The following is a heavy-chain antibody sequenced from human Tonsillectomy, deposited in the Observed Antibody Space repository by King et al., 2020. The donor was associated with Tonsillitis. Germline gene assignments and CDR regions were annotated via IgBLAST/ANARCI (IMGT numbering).Heavy chain of an antibody. CDR2: ISGKTYDGTT. CDR3: QRDSAHGDPSGA. V-gene: IGHV3-49*04. D-gene: IGHD4-17*01. Sequence: VQLVESGGGSVQPGRSLTLSCTASGFSFGAYVMSWVRQAPGKGLEWVGLISGKTYDGTTAYAASVKGRFTISRDDSKSIAYLHMSTLKTEDTAAYYLQRDSAHGDPSGAWGPGTLVTVSS. CDR1: GFSFGAYV. J-gene: IGHJ4*02.